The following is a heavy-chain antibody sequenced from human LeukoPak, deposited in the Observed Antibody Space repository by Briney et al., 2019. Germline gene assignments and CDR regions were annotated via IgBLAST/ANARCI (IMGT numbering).Heavy chain of an antibody. Sequence: GGSLRLSCAASGFTFGDYAMHWVRQAPGKGLEWVSGITWDSRNIGYADSVKGRFTISRDNAKNFLYLQMNGLKAEDTALYYCAKRSGGRSAATNSDYYYAMDVWGQGTTVTVSS. V-gene: IGHV3-9*01. CDR1: GFTFGDYA. CDR2: ITWDSRNI. D-gene: IGHD3-10*01. J-gene: IGHJ6*02. CDR3: AKRSGGRSAATNSDYYYAMDV.